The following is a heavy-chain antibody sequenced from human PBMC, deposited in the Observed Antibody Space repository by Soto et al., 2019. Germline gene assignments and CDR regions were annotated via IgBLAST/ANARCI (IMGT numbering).Heavy chain of an antibody. V-gene: IGHV1-2*02. CDR2: INPDSGGT. D-gene: IGHD3-22*01. CDR1: GYTFTGYY. J-gene: IGHJ5*02. CDR3: ARTSTNEYYDSSGYHSFDP. Sequence: QVQLVQSGAEVKKPGASVKVSCKASGYTFTGYYLHWVRQAPGQGLEWMGWINPDSGGTNYAQKFQGRVTITADESTSTAYMELSSLRSEDTAVYYCARTSTNEYYDSSGYHSFDPWGQGTLVTVSS.